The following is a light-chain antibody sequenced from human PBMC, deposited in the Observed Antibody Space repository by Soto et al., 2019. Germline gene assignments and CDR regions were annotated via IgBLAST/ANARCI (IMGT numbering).Light chain of an antibody. Sequence: QSVLTQPPSVSEAPGQRVTISCTGTSSDIGAGYDVHWYQQLPGAAPKLLIYSNAIRPSGVPDRFSGSKSGTSAPLAITGLRAEDEADYYCQSYDSSLNSYVFGTGTKVTVL. CDR2: SNA. CDR1: SSDIGAGYD. J-gene: IGLJ1*01. CDR3: QSYDSSLNSYV. V-gene: IGLV1-40*01.